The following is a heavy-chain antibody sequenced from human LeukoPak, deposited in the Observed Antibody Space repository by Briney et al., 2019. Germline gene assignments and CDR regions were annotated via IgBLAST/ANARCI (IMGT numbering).Heavy chain of an antibody. Sequence: ASVKVSCKASGYTFTSYDINWVRQATGQGLEWMGWISAYNGNTNYAQKLQGRVTMTTDTSTSTAYMELRSLRSDDTAVYYCARLGYGYYYDSNRAFDIWGQGTMVTVSS. CDR2: ISAYNGNT. CDR1: GYTFTSYD. V-gene: IGHV1-18*01. J-gene: IGHJ3*02. D-gene: IGHD3-22*01. CDR3: ARLGYGYYYDSNRAFDI.